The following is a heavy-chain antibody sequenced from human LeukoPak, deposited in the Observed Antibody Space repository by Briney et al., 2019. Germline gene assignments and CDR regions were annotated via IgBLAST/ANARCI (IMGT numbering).Heavy chain of an antibody. CDR3: ARLRGEWFGELSGYFDY. CDR1: GGSISSGSYY. Sequence: PSETLSLTCTVSGGSISSGSYYWSWIRQPAGKGLEWIGRIYTSGSTNYNPSLKSRVTISVDTSKNQFSLKLSSVTAADTAVYYCARLRGEWFGELSGYFDYWGQGTLVTVSS. CDR2: IYTSGST. J-gene: IGHJ4*02. V-gene: IGHV4-61*02. D-gene: IGHD3-10*01.